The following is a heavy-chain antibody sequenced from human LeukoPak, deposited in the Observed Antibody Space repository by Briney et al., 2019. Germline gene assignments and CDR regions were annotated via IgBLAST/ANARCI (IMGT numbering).Heavy chain of an antibody. CDR2: IKQDGSEK. CDR3: ARHVGITIFSTRDVDAFDI. Sequence: GSLRLSCAASGFTFSSYWMSWVRQAPGKGLEWVANIKQDGSEKYYVDSVKGRFTISRDNAKNSLYLQMNSLRAEDTAVYYCARHVGITIFSTRDVDAFDIWGQGTMVTVSS. D-gene: IGHD3-9*01. J-gene: IGHJ3*02. CDR1: GFTFSSYW. V-gene: IGHV3-7*01.